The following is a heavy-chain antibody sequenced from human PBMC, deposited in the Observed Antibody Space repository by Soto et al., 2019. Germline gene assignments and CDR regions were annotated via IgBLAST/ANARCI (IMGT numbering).Heavy chain of an antibody. Sequence: SETLSLTCTVSGGSINSYYWSWSRQAPGKGLEWIAYIYHNGVINYNPSLKSRVTITIDTSKTQFSLKLTSVTAADTAVYYCARGPSSSLVMPWFDPWGPGTLVTVSS. J-gene: IGHJ5*02. V-gene: IGHV4-59*01. CDR3: ARGPSSSLVMPWFDP. CDR2: IYHNGVI. CDR1: GGSINSYY. D-gene: IGHD2-2*01.